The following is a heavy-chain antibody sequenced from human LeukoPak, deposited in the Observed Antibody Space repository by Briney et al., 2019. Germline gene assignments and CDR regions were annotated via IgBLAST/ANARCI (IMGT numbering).Heavy chain of an antibody. CDR2: ISPDASDK. V-gene: IGHV3-7*01. CDR3: AKGAYYYGSGSYSRVDY. CDR1: GFTFSTYW. Sequence: GGSLRLSCVASGFTFSTYWMNWVRQAPGKGLERVGTISPDASDKYYVDSVKGRFTISRDNSKNTLYLQMNSLRAEDTAVYYCAKGAYYYGSGSYSRVDYWGQGTLVTVSS. D-gene: IGHD3-10*01. J-gene: IGHJ4*02.